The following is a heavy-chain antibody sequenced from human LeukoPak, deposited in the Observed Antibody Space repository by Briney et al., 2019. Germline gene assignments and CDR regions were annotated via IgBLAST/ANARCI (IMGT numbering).Heavy chain of an antibody. J-gene: IGHJ4*02. D-gene: IGHD5-12*01. Sequence: GESLKISCKGSGYSFTSYWIGCVRQMPGKDLEWMEIIYPGDSDTRYSPSFQGQVTISADKSISTAYLQWSSLKASDTAMYYCARQFSGYDSHCFDYWGQGSLVTVSS. CDR1: GYSFTSYW. CDR3: ARQFSGYDSHCFDY. CDR2: IYPGDSDT. V-gene: IGHV5-51*01.